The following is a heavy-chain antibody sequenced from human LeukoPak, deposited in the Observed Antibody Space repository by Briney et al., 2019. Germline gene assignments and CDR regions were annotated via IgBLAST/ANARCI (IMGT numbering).Heavy chain of an antibody. D-gene: IGHD2-2*01. CDR2: INHSGST. Sequence: SETLSLTCAVYGGSFSGYYWSWIRQPPGKGLEWIGEINHSGSTNYNPSLESRVTISVDTSKNQFSLKLSSVTAADTAVYYCARVDCSSTSCYPDLYYFDYWGQGTLVTVSS. CDR1: GGSFSGYY. V-gene: IGHV4-34*01. CDR3: ARVDCSSTSCYPDLYYFDY. J-gene: IGHJ4*02.